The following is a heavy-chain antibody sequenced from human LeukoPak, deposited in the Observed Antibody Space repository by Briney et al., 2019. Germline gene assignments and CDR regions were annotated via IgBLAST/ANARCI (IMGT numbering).Heavy chain of an antibody. CDR1: GFTFSSYE. J-gene: IGHJ6*03. D-gene: IGHD3-9*01. Sequence: GGSLRLSCAASGFTFSSYEMNWVRQAPGKGLEWVSYISSSGSTIYYADSVKGRFTISRDNAKNSLYLQMNSLRAEDTAVYYCARVLRYFDWATYYYYMDVWGKGTTVTISS. CDR3: ARVLRYFDWATYYYYMDV. V-gene: IGHV3-48*03. CDR2: ISSSGSTI.